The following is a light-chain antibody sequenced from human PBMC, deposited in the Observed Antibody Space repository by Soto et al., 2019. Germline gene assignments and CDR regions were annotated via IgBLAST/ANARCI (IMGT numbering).Light chain of an antibody. CDR1: QSVSGTY. J-gene: IGKJ5*01. Sequence: IVLTQSPGTLSLSPGERATLSCRASQSVSGTYLAWYQQKPGQAPRLLIYDVSSRATGIPDRFSGSGSGADFTLTVSRLETEDFAVYYCQQYGTSPLTFGQGTRLEI. CDR3: QQYGTSPLT. CDR2: DVS. V-gene: IGKV3-20*01.